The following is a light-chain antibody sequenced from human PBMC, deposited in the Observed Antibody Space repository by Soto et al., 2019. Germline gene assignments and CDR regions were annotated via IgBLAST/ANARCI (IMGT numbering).Light chain of an antibody. V-gene: IGKV3-15*01. CDR3: QHFVNSLTWT. J-gene: IGKJ1*01. Sequence: MTQSPSTLSASLGDRGTITCRASQSVSSNLAWYQQKVGQAPRLLINGASSRATGIPARFSGSGSGTEFTLTISRLEPEDFAVYYCQHFVNSLTWTFGQGTRWIS. CDR1: QSVSSN. CDR2: GAS.